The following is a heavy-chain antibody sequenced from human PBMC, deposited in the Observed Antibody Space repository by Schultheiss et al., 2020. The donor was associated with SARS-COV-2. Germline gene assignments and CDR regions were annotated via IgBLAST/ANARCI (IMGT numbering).Heavy chain of an antibody. CDR3: ASGTRDYGTFDY. CDR2: IYPGDSDT. D-gene: IGHD4-17*01. V-gene: IGHV5-51*01. Sequence: GGSLRLSCKGSGYSFTSYWIGWVRQVPGKGLEWMGIIYPGDSDTRYSPSFQGQVTISADKSISTAYLQWSSLKASDTAMYYCASGTRDYGTFDYWGQGTLVTVSS. J-gene: IGHJ4*02. CDR1: GYSFTSYW.